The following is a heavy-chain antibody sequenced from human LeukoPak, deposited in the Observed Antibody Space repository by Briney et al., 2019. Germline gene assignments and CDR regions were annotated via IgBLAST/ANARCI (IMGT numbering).Heavy chain of an antibody. CDR2: ISAYNGNT. D-gene: IGHD2-21*01. CDR3: ARDRQCGY. V-gene: IGHV1-18*01. Sequence: ASVKVSCKASGYTFTSYGIRWVRQAPGQGLEWMGWISAYNGNTNYAPKFQGRVTMTTDTHTRTAYMELRSLRSDDTAVYYCARDRQCGYWGQGTLVTVSS. CDR1: GYTFTSYG. J-gene: IGHJ4*02.